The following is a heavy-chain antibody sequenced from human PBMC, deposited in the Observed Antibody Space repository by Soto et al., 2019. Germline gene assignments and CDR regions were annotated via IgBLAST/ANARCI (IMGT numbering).Heavy chain of an antibody. CDR3: ARDFQVRGAVGMDV. CDR2: ISSSSSYI. CDR1: GFTFSSYS. D-gene: IGHD3-10*01. V-gene: IGHV3-21*01. J-gene: IGHJ6*02. Sequence: EVQLVESGGGLVKPGGSLRLSCAASGFTFSSYSMNWVRQAPGKGLEWVSSISSSSSYIYYADSVKGRFTISRDNAKNSRYLQMNSLRAEDTAVYYCARDFQVRGAVGMDVWGQGTTVTVSS.